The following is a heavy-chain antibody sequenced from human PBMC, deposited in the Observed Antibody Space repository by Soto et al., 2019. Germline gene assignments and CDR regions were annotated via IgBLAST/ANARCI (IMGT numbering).Heavy chain of an antibody. J-gene: IGHJ4*02. Sequence: EVQLVESGGGLVRPGGSLRLSCVASGFSFSNAWINWVRQAPGKGLEWVGRIKSNTDGGTVNYAAPVRDRFIISRDASKQTLHLQMTILKTEATAVSYCAIISTLEFWGQGTLVRVSS. CDR3: AIISTLEF. D-gene: IGHD3-22*01. CDR2: IKSNTDGGTV. CDR1: GFSFSNAW. V-gene: IGHV3-15*07.